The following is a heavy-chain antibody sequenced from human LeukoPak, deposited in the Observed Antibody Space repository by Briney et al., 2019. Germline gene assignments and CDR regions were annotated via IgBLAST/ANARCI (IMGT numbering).Heavy chain of an antibody. CDR2: INTYNGNT. Sequence: ASVKVSCKASGYTFTNYGITWVRQAPGQGLEWMGWINTYNGNTNYAQRLQGRVTTTTDTSTSTAYMELRGLRSDDTAIYYCARNSHGYGSGWQQFNFDYWGQGTLVTVSS. D-gene: IGHD6-19*01. CDR3: ARNSHGYGSGWQQFNFDY. CDR1: GYTFTNYG. J-gene: IGHJ4*02. V-gene: IGHV1-18*01.